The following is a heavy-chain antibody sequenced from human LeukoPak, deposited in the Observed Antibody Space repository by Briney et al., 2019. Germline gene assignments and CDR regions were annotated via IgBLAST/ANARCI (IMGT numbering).Heavy chain of an antibody. J-gene: IGHJ4*02. D-gene: IGHD6-19*01. Sequence: SETLSLTCTVSGGSIGSSAYSWGWIRQPPGKGLEWIGSISYTGTTYYNPSLKSRVTISVDTSKNQFSLKLSSVTAADTAVYYCARVISSGWGKGFGYWGQGTLVTVSS. V-gene: IGHV4-39*07. CDR1: GGSIGSSAYS. CDR3: ARVISSGWGKGFGY. CDR2: ISYTGTT.